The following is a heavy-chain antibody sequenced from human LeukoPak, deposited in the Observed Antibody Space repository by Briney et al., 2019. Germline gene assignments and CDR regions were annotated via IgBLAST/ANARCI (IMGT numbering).Heavy chain of an antibody. CDR1: GFTFSSYG. D-gene: IGHD5-24*01. V-gene: IGHV3-30*02. Sequence: GGSLRLSCAASGFTFSSYGMHWVRQAPGKGLEWVAFIRYDGSNKYYADSVKGRFTISRDNSKSTLYLQMSSLRAEDTAVYYCAKGRGDGYTYPLLFDYWGQGALITVSS. CDR2: IRYDGSNK. CDR3: AKGRGDGYTYPLLFDY. J-gene: IGHJ4*02.